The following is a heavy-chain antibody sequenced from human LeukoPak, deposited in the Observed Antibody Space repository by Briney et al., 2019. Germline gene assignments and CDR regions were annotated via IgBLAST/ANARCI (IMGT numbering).Heavy chain of an antibody. J-gene: IGHJ4*02. Sequence: PGGSLRLSCAASGFTFSDFGMSWVRQAPGKGLEWVANINRGGSATYYVDSVKGRFTISRDNAENSLFLQLNSLGAEDTAVYYCARDAETSLANWGQGTLVTVSP. V-gene: IGHV3-7*01. CDR3: ARDAETSLAN. CDR1: GFTFSDFG. D-gene: IGHD5-24*01. CDR2: INRGGSAT.